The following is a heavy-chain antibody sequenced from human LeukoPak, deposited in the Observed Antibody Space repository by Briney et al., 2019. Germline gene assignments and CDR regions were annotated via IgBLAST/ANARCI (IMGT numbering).Heavy chain of an antibody. V-gene: IGHV3-30-3*01. J-gene: IGHJ4*02. CDR1: GFTFSSYA. D-gene: IGHD3-10*01. CDR3: AREFGYHFDY. Sequence: PGGSLRLSCAASGFTFSSYAMHWVRQAPGKGLEWVAVISYDGSNKYYADSVKGRFTISRDNSKNTLYLQMNSLRAEDMAVYYCAREFGYHFDYWGQGTLVTVSS. CDR2: ISYDGSNK.